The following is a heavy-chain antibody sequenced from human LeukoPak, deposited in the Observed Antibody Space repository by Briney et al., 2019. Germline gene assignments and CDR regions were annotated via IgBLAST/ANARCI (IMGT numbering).Heavy chain of an antibody. V-gene: IGHV3-7*03. CDR3: ATSPYFGAFDI. CDR2: IKQDGSEK. Sequence: GGSLRLSCAASGFTFSSYWMSWVRQAPGKGLEWVANIKQDGSEKYYVDSVKGRFTISRDNAKNSLYLQMNSLRAEDTAVYYCATSPYFGAFDIWGQGTMVTVSS. CDR1: GFTFSSYW. D-gene: IGHD3-10*01. J-gene: IGHJ3*02.